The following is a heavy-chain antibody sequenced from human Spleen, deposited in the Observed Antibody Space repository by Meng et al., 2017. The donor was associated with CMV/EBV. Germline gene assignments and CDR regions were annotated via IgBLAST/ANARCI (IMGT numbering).Heavy chain of an antibody. V-gene: IGHV4-59*12. CDR2: IYYRGST. Sequence: SETLSLTCTVSGGSISSYYWSWIRQPPGKGLEWIGTIYYRGSTYYNPSLKSRVTISIDTSKNQFSLKLSSLTAADTAVYYCARDIDGANGAFDIWGQGTMVTVSS. CDR3: ARDIDGANGAFDI. J-gene: IGHJ3*02. D-gene: IGHD4/OR15-4a*01. CDR1: GGSISSYY.